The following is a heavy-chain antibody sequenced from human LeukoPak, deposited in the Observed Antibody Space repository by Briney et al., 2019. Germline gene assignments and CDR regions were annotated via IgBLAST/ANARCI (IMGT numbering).Heavy chain of an antibody. V-gene: IGHV3-21*01. CDR1: GFTFSSYS. D-gene: IGHD3-22*01. J-gene: IGHJ4*02. Sequence: GGSLRLSCAASGFTFSSYSMNRVRQAPGKGLEWVSSISSSSSYIYYADSVKGRFTISRDNAKNSLYLQMNSLRAEDTAVYYCAREGKYYYDSSGYYGSDYFDYWGQGTLVTVSS. CDR3: AREGKYYYDSSGYYGSDYFDY. CDR2: ISSSSSYI.